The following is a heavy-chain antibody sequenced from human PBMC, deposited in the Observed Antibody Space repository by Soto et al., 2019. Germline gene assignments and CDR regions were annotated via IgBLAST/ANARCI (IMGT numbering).Heavy chain of an antibody. V-gene: IGHV2-5*02. Sequence: QITLKESGPTLVKPTQTLTLTCSFSGFSLSTTGVGVGWIRQSPGKAPEWLAIIYWDNDKRYSPSLKSRVTITKDASNNQWVLTVTNMDPVDTGTYYCARSLWFGELHWGQGALVTVSS. J-gene: IGHJ4*02. CDR1: GFSLSTTGVG. CDR2: IYWDNDK. CDR3: ARSLWFGELH. D-gene: IGHD3-10*01.